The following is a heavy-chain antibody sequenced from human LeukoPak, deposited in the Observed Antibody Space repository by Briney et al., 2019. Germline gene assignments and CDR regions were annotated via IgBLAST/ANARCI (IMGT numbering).Heavy chain of an antibody. J-gene: IGHJ4*02. CDR3: ARVFSGTYLNYHHFDY. CDR2: TKPDGSEK. CDR1: GFNFKDHW. D-gene: IGHD1-26*01. V-gene: IGHV3-7*01. Sequence: PGGSLRLSCAGSGFNFKDHWMSWLRQAPGKGPEWVAHTKPDGSEKYYVDSVKGRFTVSRNNAKNSLYLQMDSLRAEDTAVYYCARVFSGTYLNYHHFDYWGQGTLVTVSS.